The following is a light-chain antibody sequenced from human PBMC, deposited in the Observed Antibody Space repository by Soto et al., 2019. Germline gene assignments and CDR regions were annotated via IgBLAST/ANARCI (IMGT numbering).Light chain of an antibody. CDR3: QQSGT. CDR2: GAS. CDR1: QSVSSSY. J-gene: IGKJ1*01. V-gene: IGKV3-20*01. Sequence: ETVTTQSPATLSVSPGERATLSCRASQSVSSSYLAWYQQKPGQAPRLLIYGASSRATGIPDRFSGSGSGTDFTLTISRLEPEDFAVYYCQQSGTFGQGTKVDIK.